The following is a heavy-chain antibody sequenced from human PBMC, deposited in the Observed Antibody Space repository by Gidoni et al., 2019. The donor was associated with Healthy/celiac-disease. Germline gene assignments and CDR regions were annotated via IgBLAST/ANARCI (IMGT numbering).Heavy chain of an antibody. J-gene: IGHJ3*02. CDR3: TTDTYYYDSSGYYFAFDI. Sequence: EVQLVESGGGLVKPGGSLRLSCAASGFTFSNAWMSWVRQAPGKGLEWVGRIKSKTDGGKTDYAANVKGRFTISREDSKNTLYLQMNSLKTEDTAVYYCTTDTYYYDSSGYYFAFDIWGQGTMVTVSS. CDR1: GFTFSNAW. D-gene: IGHD3-22*01. V-gene: IGHV3-15*01. CDR2: IKSKTDGGKT.